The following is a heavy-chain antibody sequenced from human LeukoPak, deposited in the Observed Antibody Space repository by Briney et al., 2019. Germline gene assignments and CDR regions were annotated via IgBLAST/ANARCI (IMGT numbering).Heavy chain of an antibody. V-gene: IGHV4-34*01. CDR2: INHSGST. J-gene: IGHJ4*02. D-gene: IGHD3-22*01. CDR1: GGSFSGYY. CDR3: ARVRDSSDLDY. Sequence: SETLSLTCAVYGGSFSGYYWSWIRQPPGKGLEWIGEINHSGSTNYNPSLKSRVTISVDTSKNQFSLKPSSVTAADTAVYYCARVRDSSDLDYWGQGTLVTVSS.